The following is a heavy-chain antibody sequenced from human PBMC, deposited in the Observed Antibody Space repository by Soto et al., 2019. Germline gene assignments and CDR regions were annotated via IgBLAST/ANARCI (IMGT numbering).Heavy chain of an antibody. J-gene: IGHJ4*02. CDR1: GGSISSSSYY. Sequence: SETLSLTCTVSGGSISSSSYYCGWILHPPGKGLEWIGSIYYSGSTYYNPSLKSRVTISVDTSKNQLSLKLSSVTAADTAVYYCARSIAAAGPGVFEYSGQGTMVTVSS. CDR3: ARSIAAAGPGVFEY. V-gene: IGHV4-39*01. CDR2: IYYSGST. D-gene: IGHD6-13*01.